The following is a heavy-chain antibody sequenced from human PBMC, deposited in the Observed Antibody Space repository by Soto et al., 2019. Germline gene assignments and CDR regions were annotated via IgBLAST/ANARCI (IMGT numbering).Heavy chain of an antibody. V-gene: IGHV3-74*01. D-gene: IGHD6-13*01. Sequence: GGALRLSCAASGFDFVNYCMHWVRQAPGQGLVWVARLSNDGSNTAYADSVKGRFTISRDNARNTLYLQMNSLRAEDTAIYYCARDDSSSPSWWGQGTLVTVSS. CDR3: ARDDSSSPSW. CDR2: LSNDGSNT. J-gene: IGHJ4*02. CDR1: GFDFVNYC.